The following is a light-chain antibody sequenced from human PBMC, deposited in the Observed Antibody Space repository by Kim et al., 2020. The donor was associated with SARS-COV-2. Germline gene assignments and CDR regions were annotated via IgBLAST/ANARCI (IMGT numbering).Light chain of an antibody. Sequence: ALGTTVSITSKGDSHRSYYASWYQQKPGQAPVLVIYGKNNRPSGIPDRFSGSSSGNTASLTITGAQAEDEADYYCNSRDSSGNHWVFGGGTQLTVL. CDR2: GKN. CDR1: SHRSYY. J-gene: IGLJ3*02. V-gene: IGLV3-19*01. CDR3: NSRDSSGNHWV.